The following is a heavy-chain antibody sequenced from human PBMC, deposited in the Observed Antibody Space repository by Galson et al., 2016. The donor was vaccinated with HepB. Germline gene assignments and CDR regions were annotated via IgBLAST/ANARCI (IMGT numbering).Heavy chain of an antibody. CDR2: INTAGSST. D-gene: IGHD6-13*01. J-gene: IGHJ4*02. CDR3: TRVHREGIAAAGFQI. CDR1: GFPFSRYW. V-gene: IGHV3-74*01. Sequence: SLRLSCAASGFPFSRYWMHWVRQAPGKGLVWVSRINTAGSSTTYADSVKGRFTISRDNAKNTLYLQMNSLRAEDTALYYCTRVHREGIAAAGFQIWGQGTLVTVSS.